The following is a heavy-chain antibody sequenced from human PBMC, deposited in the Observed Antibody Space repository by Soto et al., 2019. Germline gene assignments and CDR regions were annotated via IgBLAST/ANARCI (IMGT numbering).Heavy chain of an antibody. D-gene: IGHD3-22*01. CDR2: IYYTGST. J-gene: IGHJ4*02. V-gene: IGHV4-59*01. CDR1: GGSISRYY. Sequence: SETLSLTCTVSGGSISRYYWSWIRQPPGKGLEWVGYIYYTGSTNYNPSLKSRVTISVDTSKNQFSLKLSSVTAADTAVYYCAARRRYYYDSTFDYWGQGTLVTVSS. CDR3: AARRRYYYDSTFDY.